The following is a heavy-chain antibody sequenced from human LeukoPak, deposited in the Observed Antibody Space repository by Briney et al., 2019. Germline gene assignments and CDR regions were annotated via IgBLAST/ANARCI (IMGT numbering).Heavy chain of an antibody. V-gene: IGHV1-69*04. CDR3: ARDLQYSSSWYGGY. D-gene: IGHD6-13*01. CDR2: IIPILGIA. Sequence: ASVKVSCKASGGTFSSYAISWVRQAPGQGLEWMGRIIPILGIANYAQKFQGRVTITADKSTSTAYMELSSLRSEDTAVYYCARDLQYSSSWYGGYWGQGTLVTVSS. J-gene: IGHJ4*02. CDR1: GGTFSSYA.